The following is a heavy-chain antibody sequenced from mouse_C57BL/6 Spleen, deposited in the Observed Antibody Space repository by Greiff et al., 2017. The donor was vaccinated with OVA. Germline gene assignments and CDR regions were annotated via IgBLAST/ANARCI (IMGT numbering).Heavy chain of an antibody. CDR3: ARRGGYYDYDGGYFDV. D-gene: IGHD2-4*01. CDR2: IYPGDGDT. J-gene: IGHJ1*03. Sequence: QVQLQQSGPELVKPGASVKISCKASGYAFSSSWMNWVKQRPGKGLEWIGRIYPGDGDTNYNGKFKGKATLTADKSSSTAYMQLSSLTSEDSAVYFCARRGGYYDYDGGYFDVWGTGTTVTVSS. CDR1: GYAFSSSW. V-gene: IGHV1-82*01.